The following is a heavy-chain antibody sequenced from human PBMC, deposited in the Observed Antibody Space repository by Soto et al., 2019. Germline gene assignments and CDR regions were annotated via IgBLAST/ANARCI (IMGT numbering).Heavy chain of an antibody. CDR2: INPSGGST. CDR1: GYTFTSYY. CDR3: ARDHYFWSGYYRYYYYYYMDV. D-gene: IGHD3-3*01. V-gene: IGHV1-46*03. Sequence: QVQLVQSGAEVKKPGASVKVSCKASGYTFTSYYMHWVRQAPGQGLEWMGIINPSGGSTSYAQKFQGRVTMTRDTSTSTVYRELSSLRSEDTAVYYCARDHYFWSGYYRYYYYYYMDVWGKGTTVTVSS. J-gene: IGHJ6*03.